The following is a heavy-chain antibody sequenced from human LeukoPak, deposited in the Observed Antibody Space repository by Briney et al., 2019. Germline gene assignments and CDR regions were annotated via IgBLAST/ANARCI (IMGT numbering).Heavy chain of an antibody. CDR1: GFTFSSYW. CDR2: IKQDGGEK. CDR3: GGLGGPQIPYY. D-gene: IGHD3-10*01. J-gene: IGHJ4*02. Sequence: PGGSLRLSCTASGFTFSSYWMSWVRQAPGKGLEWVANIKQDGGEKYYVDSVKGRFTISRDNAKNSLYLQMNSLRAEDTAVYYCGGLGGPQIPYYWGQGTLVTVSS. V-gene: IGHV3-7*01.